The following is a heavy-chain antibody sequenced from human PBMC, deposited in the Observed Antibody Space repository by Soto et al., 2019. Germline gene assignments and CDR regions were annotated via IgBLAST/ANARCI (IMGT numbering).Heavy chain of an antibody. Sequence: PSETLSLTCTVSGGSVSSGSYYWSWIRQPPGKGLEWIGYIYYSGSTNYNPSLKSRVTISVDTSKNQFSLKLSSVTAADTAVYYCARVGGYSYGKTDYWGQGTLVTVSS. CDR2: IYYSGST. V-gene: IGHV4-61*01. D-gene: IGHD5-18*01. CDR3: ARVGGYSYGKTDY. CDR1: GGSVSSGSYY. J-gene: IGHJ4*02.